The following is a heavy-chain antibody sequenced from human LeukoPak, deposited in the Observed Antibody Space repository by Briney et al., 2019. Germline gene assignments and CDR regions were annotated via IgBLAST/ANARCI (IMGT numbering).Heavy chain of an antibody. V-gene: IGHV4-59*01. CDR2: IYYSGST. J-gene: IGHJ4*02. CDR3: AAGYSSGWYYFDY. CDR1: GGPISSYY. Sequence: SETLSLTCTVSGGPISSYYWSWIRQPPGKGLEWIGYIYYSGSTNYNPSLKSRVTISVDTSKNQFSLKLSSVTAADTAVYYCAAGYSSGWYYFDYWGQGTLVTVSS. D-gene: IGHD6-19*01.